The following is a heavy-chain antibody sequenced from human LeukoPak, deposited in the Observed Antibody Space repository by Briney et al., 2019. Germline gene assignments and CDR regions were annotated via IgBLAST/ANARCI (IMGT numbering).Heavy chain of an antibody. CDR1: GGSFSGYY. Sequence: KSSETLSLTCAVYGGSFSGYYWSWIRQPPGKGLEWIGEINHSGSTNYNPSLRSRVTMSVDKSKDQLSLKQSSVTAADTAVYYCARGIGAADFWGQGILVTVSS. V-gene: IGHV4-34*01. CDR3: ARGIGAADF. CDR2: INHSGST. J-gene: IGHJ4*02. D-gene: IGHD3-16*01.